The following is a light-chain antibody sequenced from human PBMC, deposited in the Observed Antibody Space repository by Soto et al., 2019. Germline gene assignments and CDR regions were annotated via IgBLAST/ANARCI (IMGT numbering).Light chain of an antibody. J-gene: IGKJ4*01. Sequence: DFPMTQSPSSLSASIGDRVTVTCRASHDIGKSLAWYQQRPGKGPTLLIYGASTLQSGVPPRFSGSGSGTDFTLAISTLRPEDIATYYCQNYNSAPFIFGGGTKVEVK. CDR1: HDIGKS. V-gene: IGKV1-27*01. CDR2: GAS. CDR3: QNYNSAPFI.